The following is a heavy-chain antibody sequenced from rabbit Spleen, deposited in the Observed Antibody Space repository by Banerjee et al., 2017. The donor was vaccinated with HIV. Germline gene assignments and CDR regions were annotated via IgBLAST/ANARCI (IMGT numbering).Heavy chain of an antibody. CDR3: ARDLDGVIGWNFGW. CDR2: IDTGSSGFT. J-gene: IGHJ4*01. V-gene: IGHV1S40*01. CDR1: GVSFSGNSY. Sequence: VESGGGLVKPGASLTLTCIASGVSFSGNSYMCWVRQAPGKGLEWIACIDTGSSGFTYFASWAKGRFTISKTSSTTVTLQMTSLTAADTATYFCARDLDGVIGWNFGWWGPGTLVTVS. D-gene: IGHD1-1*01.